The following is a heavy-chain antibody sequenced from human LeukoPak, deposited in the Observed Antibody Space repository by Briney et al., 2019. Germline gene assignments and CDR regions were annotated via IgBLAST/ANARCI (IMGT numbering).Heavy chain of an antibody. CDR1: GFTFSSYE. V-gene: IGHV3-48*03. Sequence: GGSLRLSCAASGFTFSSYEMNWVRQAPGKGLEWVSYISSSGSITYYAESVKGRFTISRDNAKNSLYLQMNSLRAEDTAVYYCARDSCGGDCYWNHFDFWGQGTLVTVSS. D-gene: IGHD2-21*02. CDR3: ARDSCGGDCYWNHFDF. CDR2: ISSSGSIT. J-gene: IGHJ4*02.